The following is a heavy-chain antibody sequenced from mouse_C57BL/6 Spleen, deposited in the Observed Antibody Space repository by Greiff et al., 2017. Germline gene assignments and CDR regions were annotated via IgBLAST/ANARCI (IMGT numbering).Heavy chain of an antibody. Sequence: VQLQQPGAELVKPGASVKLSCKASGYTFTSYWMHWVKQRPGQGLEWIGMIHPNSGSTNYNEKFKSKATLTVDKSSSTAYMQLSSLTSEDSAVYYCARREGSSYLYYFDYWGQGTTLTVSS. J-gene: IGHJ2*01. D-gene: IGHD1-1*01. V-gene: IGHV1-64*01. CDR2: IHPNSGST. CDR3: ARREGSSYLYYFDY. CDR1: GYTFTSYW.